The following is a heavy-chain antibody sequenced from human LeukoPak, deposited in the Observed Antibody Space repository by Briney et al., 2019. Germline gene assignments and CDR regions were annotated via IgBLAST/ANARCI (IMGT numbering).Heavy chain of an antibody. D-gene: IGHD1-7*01. CDR3: ARELELRPLDP. V-gene: IGHV4-34*01. J-gene: IGHJ5*02. CDR2: INHSGST. Sequence: SETLSLTCTVSGGSISSYYWSWIRQPPGKGLEWIGEINHSGSTNYNPSLKSRVTISVDTSKNQFSLKLSSVTAADTAVYYCARELELRPLDPWGQGTLVTVSS. CDR1: GGSISSYY.